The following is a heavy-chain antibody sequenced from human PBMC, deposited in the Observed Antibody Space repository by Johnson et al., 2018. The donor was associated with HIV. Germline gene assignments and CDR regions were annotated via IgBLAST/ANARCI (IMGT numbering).Heavy chain of an antibody. CDR3: ARAKDAAYPYDAFDV. J-gene: IGHJ3*01. Sequence: VQLVESGGGLVKPGGSLRLSCAASGFTFSSYWMSWVRQAPGKGLEWVANIKQDGSEKYYVDSVKGRFTISRDNARNSVYLQMNSLRAEDTAVYYCARAKDAAYPYDAFDVWGHGTMVIVSA. CDR2: IKQDGSEK. D-gene: IGHD2-15*01. CDR1: GFTFSSYW. V-gene: IGHV3-7*05.